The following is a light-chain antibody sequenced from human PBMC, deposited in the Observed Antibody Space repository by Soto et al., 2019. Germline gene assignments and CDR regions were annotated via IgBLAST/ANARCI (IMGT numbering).Light chain of an antibody. Sequence: EIVLTQSPGTLSLSPGERATLFCRASQSVSSSYLAWYQQKPGQAPRLLIYGASSRATGIPDRFSGSGSGTDFTLTISRLEPEDFAVYYCQQYGSSRTVGQGTKVEIK. V-gene: IGKV3-20*01. CDR1: QSVSSSY. CDR2: GAS. CDR3: QQYGSSRT. J-gene: IGKJ1*01.